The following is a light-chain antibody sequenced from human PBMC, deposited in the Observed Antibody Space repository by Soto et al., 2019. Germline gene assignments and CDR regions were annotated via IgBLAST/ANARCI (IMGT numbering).Light chain of an antibody. CDR1: QSISSW. CDR3: QKYDSAPT. J-gene: IGKJ1*01. Sequence: DIQITQSPSILSSYLGDRVTITCRASQSISSWLAWYQQKPGKAPKLLIYAASSLQSGVPSRFSGSGSGTDFTLTISSVQPEDVASYYCQKYDSAPTFGPGTKVDIK. V-gene: IGKV1-27*01. CDR2: AAS.